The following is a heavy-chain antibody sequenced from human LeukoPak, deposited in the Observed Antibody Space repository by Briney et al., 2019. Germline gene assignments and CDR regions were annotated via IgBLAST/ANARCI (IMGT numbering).Heavy chain of an antibody. J-gene: IGHJ4*02. D-gene: IGHD3-10*01. CDR3: ARDLAGHYSGSGSSFDY. CDR2: ISYDGSNK. V-gene: IGHV3-30*03. Sequence: GRSLRLSCAASGFTFSSYGMHWVRQAPGKGLEWVAVISYDGSNKYYADSVKGQFTISRDNAKNSLFLQMDSLRAEDTAVYYCARDLAGHYSGSGSSFDYWGQGTLVTVSS. CDR1: GFTFSSYG.